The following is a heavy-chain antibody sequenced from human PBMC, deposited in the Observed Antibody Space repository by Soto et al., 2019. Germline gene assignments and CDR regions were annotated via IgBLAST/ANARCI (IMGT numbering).Heavy chain of an antibody. V-gene: IGHV4-34*01. D-gene: IGHD6-25*01. CDR3: ARGQRDAAALRPGRWFDP. CDR1: GGSFSGYY. J-gene: IGHJ5*02. Sequence: SDPLSLTCAGYGGSFSGYYSSRIRKRPGEGLEWSGEINHSGSTNYNPSLKSRVTISVDTSKNQFSLKLSSVTAADTAVYYCARGQRDAAALRPGRWFDPWGQGTMVTVYS. CDR2: INHSGST.